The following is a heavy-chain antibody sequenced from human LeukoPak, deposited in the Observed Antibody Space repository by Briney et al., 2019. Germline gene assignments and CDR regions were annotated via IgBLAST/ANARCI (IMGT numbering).Heavy chain of an antibody. V-gene: IGHV3-30*02. CDR2: IRYDGSNK. CDR1: GFTFSSYG. D-gene: IGHD3-22*01. CDR3: AKDPYRLTSGYPFPYFDS. Sequence: GGSLRLSCAASGFTFSSYGMHWVRQAPGKGLEWVALIRYDGSNKYYADSVKGRFTISRDNSKNTLYLRMNSLRAEDTAVYYCAKDPYRLTSGYPFPYFDSWGQGTLVTVSS. J-gene: IGHJ4*02.